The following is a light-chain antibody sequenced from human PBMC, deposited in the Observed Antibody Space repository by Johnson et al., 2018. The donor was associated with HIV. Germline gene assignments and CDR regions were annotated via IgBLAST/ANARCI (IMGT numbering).Light chain of an antibody. Sequence: QSVLTQPPSVSAAPGQKVTISCSGSSSNIGTNYVYWYQQLPGTAPKLLMFENNQRPSGLPDRFSGSKSGTSATLGITGLQTGDEADYYCGTWDTSLSAYVFGTGTKVTVL. V-gene: IGLV1-51*02. CDR1: SSNIGTNY. J-gene: IGLJ1*01. CDR2: ENN. CDR3: GTWDTSLSAYV.